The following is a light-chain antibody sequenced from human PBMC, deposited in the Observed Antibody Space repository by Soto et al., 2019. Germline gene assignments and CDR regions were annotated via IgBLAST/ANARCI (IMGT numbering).Light chain of an antibody. J-gene: IGKJ2*01. CDR1: QSVLYSSNNKNH. CDR3: QQSYSTLYT. V-gene: IGKV4-1*01. CDR2: WAS. Sequence: DIVMTQSPDSLAVSLGERAAINCKSSQSVLYSSNNKNHLAWYQQKPGQPPKLLIYWASTRESGVPDRFSGGGSGTDFTLTISSLQAEDVAVYYCQQSYSTLYTFGQGTNLEIK.